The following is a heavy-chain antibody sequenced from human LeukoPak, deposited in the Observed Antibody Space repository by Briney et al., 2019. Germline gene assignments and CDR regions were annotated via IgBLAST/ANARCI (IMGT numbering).Heavy chain of an antibody. CDR1: GGSISSYY. J-gene: IGHJ4*02. V-gene: IGHV4-59*01. Sequence: PSQTLSLTCTVSGGSISSYYWSWIRQPPGKGLEWIGYIYYSGSTNYNPSLKSRVTISVDTSKNQFSLKLSSVTAADTAVYYCARDVYPLGLDYWGQGTLVTVSS. CDR3: ARDVYPLGLDY. CDR2: IYYSGST. D-gene: IGHD3-16*01.